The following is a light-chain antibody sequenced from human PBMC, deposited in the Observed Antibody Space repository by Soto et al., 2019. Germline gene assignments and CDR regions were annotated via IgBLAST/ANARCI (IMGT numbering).Light chain of an antibody. CDR3: QQRSNWPPST. V-gene: IGKV3-11*01. J-gene: IGKJ1*01. CDR2: DAS. CDR1: QSVSSY. Sequence: EIVLTQSPATLSLSPGERATLSCRASQSVSSYLAWYQQKPGQAPRLLIYDASNRATGIPARFSGSGSGTDFTLTISSLEPEDFAVYYCQQRSNWPPSTFAQGTEVAI.